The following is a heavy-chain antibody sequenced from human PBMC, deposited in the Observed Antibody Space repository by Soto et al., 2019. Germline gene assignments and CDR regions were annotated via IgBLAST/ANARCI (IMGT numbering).Heavy chain of an antibody. V-gene: IGHV3-23*01. Sequence: RVSKKQGKGLEWVSTISVSGGRTYFTDSVKGRCTISRDNSKNTLYLQMNSLRAEDTAVYFCAKGRIAPAFWGQGTLVPV. CDR2: ISVSGGRT. D-gene: IGHD3-3*02. CDR3: AKGRIAPAF. J-gene: IGHJ4*02.